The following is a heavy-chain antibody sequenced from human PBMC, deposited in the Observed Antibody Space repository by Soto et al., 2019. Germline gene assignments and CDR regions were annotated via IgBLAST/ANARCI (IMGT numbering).Heavy chain of an antibody. CDR1: GFTFSDYY. CDR2: ISGRATII. Sequence: QVQLVESGGGLVKPGGSLRLSCAASGFTFSDYYMSWIRQAPGKGLEWVSYISGRATIIYYPDAVKGRFAISRDNAKNSVFLRVKSLRAEGTAGSYCATGAGPRTDRWGQGNMVTVSA. D-gene: IGHD6-19*01. J-gene: IGHJ5*02. CDR3: ATGAGPRTDR. V-gene: IGHV3-11*01.